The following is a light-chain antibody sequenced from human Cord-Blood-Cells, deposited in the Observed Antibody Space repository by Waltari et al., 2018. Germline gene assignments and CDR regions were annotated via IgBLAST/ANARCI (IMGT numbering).Light chain of an antibody. J-gene: IGLJ1*01. CDR1: SSDVGGYNY. CDR2: DVS. Sequence: QSALTQPASVSGSPGQSITISCTGTSSDVGGYNYVSWYQQNPGKAPKLIIYDVSNRPSGVSKRFSGSKSGNTASLTISGLQAEDEADYYCSSYTSSSTFYVFGTGTKVTVL. CDR3: SSYTSSSTFYV. V-gene: IGLV2-14*01.